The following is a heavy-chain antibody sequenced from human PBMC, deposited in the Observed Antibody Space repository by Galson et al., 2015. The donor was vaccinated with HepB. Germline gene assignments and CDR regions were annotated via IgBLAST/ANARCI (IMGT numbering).Heavy chain of an antibody. Sequence: SVKVSCKASGGTFSSYTFSWVRQAPGQGLEWMGGIIPIFGTIKYAQKFQGRVTITADRSTRTAYMELSSLRSEDTAVYYCARGADTTVGLDDAFDIWGQGTMVTVAS. D-gene: IGHD5-18*01. V-gene: IGHV1-69*06. CDR1: GGTFSSYT. CDR3: ARGADTTVGLDDAFDI. J-gene: IGHJ3*02. CDR2: IIPIFGTI.